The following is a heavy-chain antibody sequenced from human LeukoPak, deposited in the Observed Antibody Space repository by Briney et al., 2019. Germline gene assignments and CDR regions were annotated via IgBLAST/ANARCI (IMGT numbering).Heavy chain of an antibody. V-gene: IGHV3-48*01. Sequence: GGSLRLSCAASGFTFSIYSMNWVRQAPGKGLEWLSYTTGTSDTIYYADSVKGRFTISRDNSKNTLYLQMNSLRAEDTAVYYCAREVSAALRYFDWFPNYFDYWGQGTLVTVSS. CDR2: TTGTSDTI. CDR3: AREVSAALRYFDWFPNYFDY. J-gene: IGHJ4*02. D-gene: IGHD3-9*01. CDR1: GFTFSIYS.